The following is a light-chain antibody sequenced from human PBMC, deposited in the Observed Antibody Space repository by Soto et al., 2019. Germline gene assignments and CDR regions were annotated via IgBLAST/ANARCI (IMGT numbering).Light chain of an antibody. CDR2: GAS. Sequence: EIVMTHSPATLSVSPGDRATLSCRASQSVSSNLAWYQQKPGQAPRLLIYGASTRATGIPARFSGSGSGTEFTLTISSLQSEDFAVYYCQQSSSSPINCGQGTRLEI. V-gene: IGKV3-15*01. J-gene: IGKJ5*01. CDR1: QSVSSN. CDR3: QQSSSSPIN.